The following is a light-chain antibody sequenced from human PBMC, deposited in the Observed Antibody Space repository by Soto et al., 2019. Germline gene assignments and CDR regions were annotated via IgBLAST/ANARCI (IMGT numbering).Light chain of an antibody. CDR2: DAS. V-gene: IGKV3-11*01. CDR3: QQRSNWPSGT. Sequence: EIVLTQSPATLSLSPGERATLPCRASQSVSSYLAWYQQKPGQAPRLLIYDASNRATGIPARLSGSGSGKDFTLTISSLEPEDFAVYYCQQRSNWPSGTFGQGTKLEIK. CDR1: QSVSSY. J-gene: IGKJ2*01.